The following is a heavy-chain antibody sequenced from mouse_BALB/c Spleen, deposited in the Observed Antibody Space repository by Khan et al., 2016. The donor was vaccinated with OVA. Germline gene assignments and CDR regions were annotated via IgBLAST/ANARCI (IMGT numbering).Heavy chain of an antibody. Sequence: QVQLKQSGAELVKPGASVRLSCKASGYTFTSYYLYWVKQRPGQGLEWIGDINRSSGGTNFNEKFKSKATLTVDKSTSTAYLQLNSLTSEDSAIYYCSRSGYGSFAYWGQGTLVTVSA. CDR1: GYTFTSYY. CDR2: INRSSGGT. D-gene: IGHD2-2*01. V-gene: IGHV1S81*02. J-gene: IGHJ3*01. CDR3: SRSGYGSFAY.